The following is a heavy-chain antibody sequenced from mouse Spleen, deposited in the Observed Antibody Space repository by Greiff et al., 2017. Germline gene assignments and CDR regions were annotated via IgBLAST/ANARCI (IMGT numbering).Heavy chain of an antibody. V-gene: IGHV1-59*01. Sequence: VQLQQPGAELVRPGTSVKLSCKASGYTFTSYWMHWVKQRPGQGLEWIGVIDPSDSYTNYNQKFKGKATLTVDTSSSTAYMQLSSLTSEDSAVYYCARGYYGDYWGQGTTLTVSS. J-gene: IGHJ2*01. CDR1: GYTFTSYW. CDR3: ARGYYGDY. CDR2: IDPSDSYT.